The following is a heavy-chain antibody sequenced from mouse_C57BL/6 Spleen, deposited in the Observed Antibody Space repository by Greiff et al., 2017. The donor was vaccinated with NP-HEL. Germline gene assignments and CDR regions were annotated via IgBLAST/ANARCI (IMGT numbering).Heavy chain of an antibody. J-gene: IGHJ2*01. CDR1: GYTFTSYW. D-gene: IGHD3-1*01. CDR2: IDPSDSYT. CDR3: ARGRDDFDY. V-gene: IGHV1-69*01. Sequence: QVQLQQPGAELVMPGASVKLSCKASGYTFTSYWMHWVKQRPGQGLEWIGEIDPSDSYTNYNQKFKGKSTLTVDKSSSTAYMQLSSLTSEDSAVYYCARGRDDFDYWGQGTTLTVSS.